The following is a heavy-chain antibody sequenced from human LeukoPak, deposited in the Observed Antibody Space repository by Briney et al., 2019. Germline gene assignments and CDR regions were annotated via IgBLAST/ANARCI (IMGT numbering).Heavy chain of an antibody. V-gene: IGHV3-48*01. CDR1: GFTFSTYS. CDR3: ARGSREDIYYYYYMDV. Sequence: PGGSLRLSCAAPGFTFSTYSINWVRQAPGKGLEWVSYISSSSSTIYYADSVKGRFTISRDNAKNSLYLQMNSLRAEDTAVYYCARGSREDIYYYYYMDVWGKGTTVTVSS. D-gene: IGHD2-15*01. CDR2: ISSSSSTI. J-gene: IGHJ6*03.